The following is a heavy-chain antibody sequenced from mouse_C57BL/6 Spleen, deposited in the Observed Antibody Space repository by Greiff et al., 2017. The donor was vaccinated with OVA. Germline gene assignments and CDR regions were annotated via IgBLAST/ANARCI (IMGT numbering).Heavy chain of an antibody. V-gene: IGHV5-6*02. CDR1: GFTFSSYG. J-gene: IGHJ2*01. CDR3: ARRDYGSSYLYFDY. D-gene: IGHD1-1*01. CDR2: ISSGGSYT. Sequence: DVQLVESGGDLVKPGGSLKLSCAASGFTFSSYGMSWVRQTPDKRLEWVATISSGGSYTYYPDSVKGRFTISRDNAKNTLYLQMSSLKSEDTAMYYCARRDYGSSYLYFDYWGQGTTLTVSS.